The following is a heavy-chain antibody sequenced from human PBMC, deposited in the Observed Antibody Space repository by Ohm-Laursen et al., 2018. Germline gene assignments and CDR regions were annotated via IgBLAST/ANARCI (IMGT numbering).Heavy chain of an antibody. V-gene: IGHV3-23*01. CDR1: GFTFSSYG. Sequence: SLRLSCAASGFTFSSYGISWVRQAPGKGLEWVSADSGSGDSTQHADSVKGRFTISRDNSKNTLYLQMNSLRAEDTAVYYCARELNYYDMDYWGQGTLVTVSS. CDR3: ARELNYYDMDY. CDR2: DSGSGDST. D-gene: IGHD3-22*01. J-gene: IGHJ4*02.